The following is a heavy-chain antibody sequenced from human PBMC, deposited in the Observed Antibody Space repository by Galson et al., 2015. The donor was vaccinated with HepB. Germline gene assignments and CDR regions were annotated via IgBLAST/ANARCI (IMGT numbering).Heavy chain of an antibody. D-gene: IGHD2-2*01. CDR1: GFTFSSYS. J-gene: IGHJ4*02. Sequence: SLRLSCAASGFTFSSYSMDWVRQAPGKGLEWVSSISSSSSYIYYADSVKGRFTISRDNAKNSLYLQMNSLRAEDTAVYYCAREWVGGYCSSTSCQKQPVNLAREGFDYWGQGTLVTVSS. V-gene: IGHV3-21*01. CDR2: ISSSSSYI. CDR3: AREWVGGYCSSTSCQKQPVNLAREGFDY.